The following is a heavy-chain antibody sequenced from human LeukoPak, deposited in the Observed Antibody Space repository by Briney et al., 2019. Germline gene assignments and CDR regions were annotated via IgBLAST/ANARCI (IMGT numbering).Heavy chain of an antibody. D-gene: IGHD5-18*01. Sequence: ASVKVSCKASGYTFTSYDINWVRQATGQGLEWMGWMNPNSGNTGYAQKFQGRVTMTRNTSISTAYMELSSLRSEDTAVYYCARGLLYRGYSYGSGGDYWGQGTLVTVPS. CDR1: GYTFTSYD. V-gene: IGHV1-8*01. J-gene: IGHJ4*02. CDR3: ARGLLYRGYSYGSGGDY. CDR2: MNPNSGNT.